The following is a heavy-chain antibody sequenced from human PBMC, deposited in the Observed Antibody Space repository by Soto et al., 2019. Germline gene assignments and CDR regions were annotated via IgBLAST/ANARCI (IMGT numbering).Heavy chain of an antibody. J-gene: IGHJ4*02. CDR1: GFSFSSYA. Sequence: GGSLRLSCVASGFSFSSYAMTWFRQAPGEWLEWVSVISGSDGSTYYADSVKGRFTISRDDSKNTLYLQMNSLRAEDTAVYYCARDRERDAWYEDYWGQGXLVTVYS. CDR2: ISGSDGST. CDR3: ARDRERDAWYEDY. V-gene: IGHV3-23*01. D-gene: IGHD6-13*01.